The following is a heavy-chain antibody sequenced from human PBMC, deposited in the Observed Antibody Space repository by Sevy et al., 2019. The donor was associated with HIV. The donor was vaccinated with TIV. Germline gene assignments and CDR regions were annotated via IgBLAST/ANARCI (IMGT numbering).Heavy chain of an antibody. J-gene: IGHJ4*02. CDR3: STTREYYDSSGYPFDY. V-gene: IGHV1-24*01. D-gene: IGHD3-22*01. CDR2: FEPEDGET. CDR1: GYTLTELS. Sequence: ASVKVSCKVSGYTLTELSMHWVRQAPGKGLEWMATFEPEDGETIYAQKFQGRVTMTENTSTETAYMELSRLRSEDTAVYYCSTTREYYDSSGYPFDYWGQGTLVTVSS.